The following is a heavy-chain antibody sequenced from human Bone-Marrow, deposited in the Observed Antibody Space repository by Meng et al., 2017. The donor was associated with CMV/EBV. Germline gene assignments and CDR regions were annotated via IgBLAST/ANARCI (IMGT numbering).Heavy chain of an antibody. Sequence: GGSLRLSCAASGFTFSSYAMSWVRQAPGEGLEWVSYITGSSSTINYADSVKGRFTISRDNAKNLLYLQLNSLRAEDTAVYYCATSWGTFDNWGQGTLVTVSS. CDR1: GFTFSSYA. CDR2: ITGSSSTI. V-gene: IGHV3-48*04. D-gene: IGHD3-16*01. CDR3: ATSWGTFDN. J-gene: IGHJ4*02.